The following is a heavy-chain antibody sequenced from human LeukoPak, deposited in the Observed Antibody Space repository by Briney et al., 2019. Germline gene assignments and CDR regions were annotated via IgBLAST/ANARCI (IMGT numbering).Heavy chain of an antibody. Sequence: SGTPSLTCTVSGYSISSGYYWDWIRQPPGKGLEWIGEINHSGSTNYNPSLKSRVTISVDTSKNQFSLKLSSVTAADTAVYYCARVRVSSGWYTSEYFQHWGQGTLVTVSS. J-gene: IGHJ1*01. D-gene: IGHD6-19*01. V-gene: IGHV4-38-2*02. CDR1: GYSISSGYY. CDR3: ARVRVSSGWYTSEYFQH. CDR2: INHSGST.